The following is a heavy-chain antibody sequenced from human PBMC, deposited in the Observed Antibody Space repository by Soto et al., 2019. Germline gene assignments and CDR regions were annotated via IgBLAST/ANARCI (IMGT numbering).Heavy chain of an antibody. CDR3: AVSGDYAKFDY. CDR2: INAGNGNT. J-gene: IGHJ4*02. CDR1: GYTFTNYA. Sequence: ASVKVSCKASGYTFTNYAMHWVRQAPGQGLEWMGWINAGNGNTKYSQKFQGRVTITRDTSASTAYMELSSLRSEDTAVYYCAVSGDYAKFDYWGQGTLVTVSS. V-gene: IGHV1-3*01. D-gene: IGHD4-17*01.